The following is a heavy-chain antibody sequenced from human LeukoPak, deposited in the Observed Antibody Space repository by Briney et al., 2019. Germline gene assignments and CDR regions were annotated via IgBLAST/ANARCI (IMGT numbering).Heavy chain of an antibody. D-gene: IGHD6-19*01. Sequence: GGSLRLSCAASGFIFSSHDMHWVRQGPGKGLEWVAFIRYDAYSSYYADSVKGRFSISRDNAKNSLDLQLNNLSAEDTATYYCARVRYDSGWFDYWGQGTLVTVSS. V-gene: IGHV3-30*02. J-gene: IGHJ5*01. CDR1: GFIFSSHD. CDR3: ARVRYDSGWFDY. CDR2: IRYDAYSS.